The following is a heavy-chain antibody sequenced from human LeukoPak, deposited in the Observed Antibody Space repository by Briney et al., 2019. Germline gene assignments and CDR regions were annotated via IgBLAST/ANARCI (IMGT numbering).Heavy chain of an antibody. CDR1: GGTFSNSP. J-gene: IGHJ4*02. D-gene: IGHD2-15*01. CDR3: ARVSCSGGSCPFDY. Sequence: SVKVSCKVSGGTFSNSPISWVRQAPGQGLEWMGRIIPILGIANYAQKFQGRVTITADKSTSTAYMELSSLRSEDTAVYYCARVSCSGGSCPFDYWGQGTLVTVSS. CDR2: IIPILGIA. V-gene: IGHV1-69*04.